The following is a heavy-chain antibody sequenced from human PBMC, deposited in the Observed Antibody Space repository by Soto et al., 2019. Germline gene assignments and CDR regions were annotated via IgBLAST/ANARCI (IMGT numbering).Heavy chain of an antibody. CDR3: ASAVVTGSIDAFDI. Sequence: GGSLRLSCAASGFTFSSYEMNWVRQAPGKGLEWVSYISSSGSTIYYADSVKGRFTISRDNAKNSLYLQMNSLRAEDTAVYYCASAVVTGSIDAFDIWGQGTMVTVSS. CDR1: GFTFSSYE. V-gene: IGHV3-48*03. D-gene: IGHD2-15*01. J-gene: IGHJ3*02. CDR2: ISSSGSTI.